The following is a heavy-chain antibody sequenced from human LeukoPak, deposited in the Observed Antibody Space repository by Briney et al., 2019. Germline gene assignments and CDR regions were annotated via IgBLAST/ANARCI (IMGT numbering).Heavy chain of an antibody. Sequence: PGGSLRLSCVASGFTFSSYEMNWVRQAPGKGLEWVSYISTSGVTIYYADSVEGRFSISRDHAKSTLFLQMNSLRAEDTAVYYCAREMEYYYDSSGYPYDAFDIWGQGTMVTVSS. CDR2: ISTSGVTI. J-gene: IGHJ3*02. CDR1: GFTFSSYE. V-gene: IGHV3-48*03. CDR3: AREMEYYYDSSGYPYDAFDI. D-gene: IGHD3-22*01.